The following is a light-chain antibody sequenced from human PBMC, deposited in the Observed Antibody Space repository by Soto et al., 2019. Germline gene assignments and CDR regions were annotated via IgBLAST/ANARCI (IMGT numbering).Light chain of an antibody. CDR3: SSYTISSNWV. CDR1: SSDVGGYNY. Sequence: QSALTQPASVSGSPGQSITTSCTGTSSDVGGYNYVSWYQQHPGKAPKLMIYEVINRPSGVSNRFSGSKSGNTASLTISGLQAEDEADYYCSSYTISSNWVFGGGTKLTVL. CDR2: EVI. V-gene: IGLV2-14*01. J-gene: IGLJ3*02.